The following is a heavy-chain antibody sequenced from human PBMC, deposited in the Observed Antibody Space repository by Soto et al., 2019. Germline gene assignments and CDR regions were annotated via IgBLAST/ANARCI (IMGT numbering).Heavy chain of an antibody. CDR3: TRVDGESSSMVRCAFDI. V-gene: IGHV3-23*01. D-gene: IGHD6-13*01. CDR1: GFTFSSYA. Sequence: PGGSLRLSCAASGFTFSSYAMSWVRQAPGKGLEWVSAISGSGGSTYYADSVKGRFTISRDNSKNTLYLQMNSLRAEDTAVYYCTRVDGESSSMVRCAFDIWGQGTMVTVSS. CDR2: ISGSGGST. J-gene: IGHJ3*02.